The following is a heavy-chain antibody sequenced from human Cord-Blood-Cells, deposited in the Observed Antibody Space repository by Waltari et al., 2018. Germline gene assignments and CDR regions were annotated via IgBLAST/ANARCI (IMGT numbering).Heavy chain of an antibody. CDR1: GGSLRSSSYY. J-gene: IGHJ4*02. CDR3: ARQSSYVDY. V-gene: IGHV4-39*01. CDR2: IYYSGST. Sequence: QLQLQESGPGLVTPSETLSLTCTVSGGSLRSSSYYWGWIRQPPGKGLEWIGSIYYSGSTYYNPSLKSRVTISVDTSKNQFSLKLSSVTTADTAVYYCARQSSYVDYWGQGTLVTVSS.